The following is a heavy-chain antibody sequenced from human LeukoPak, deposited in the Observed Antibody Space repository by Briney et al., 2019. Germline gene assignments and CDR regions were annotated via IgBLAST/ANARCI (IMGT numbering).Heavy chain of an antibody. CDR1: GLNFRKSW. CDR3: TNWGDTWGLDF. Sequence: GGSLRLSCAASGLNFRKSWMTWVRQAPGRGLEWVANIKDDGSEKYYVDSVKGRFTISRDNAKNSLYLQMNSLSAEDTAVYYCTNWGDTWGLDFWGQGTLVTVSS. V-gene: IGHV3-7*01. D-gene: IGHD7-27*01. J-gene: IGHJ4*02. CDR2: IKDDGSEK.